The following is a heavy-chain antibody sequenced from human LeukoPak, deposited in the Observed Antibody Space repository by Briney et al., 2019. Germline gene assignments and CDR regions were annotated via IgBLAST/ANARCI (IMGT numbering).Heavy chain of an antibody. J-gene: IGHJ4*02. CDR2: IGNSGTPI. V-gene: IGHV3-11*01. CDR1: GFIFSDYY. Sequence: PGGSLRLSCAASGFIFSDYYMSWIRQAPGKGPEWVSYIGNSGTPIYYADSVKGRFTISRDNVENSLYLQMNGLRAEDTAVYYCARGRLTTLYYFDYWGQGTLVTVSS. CDR3: ARGRLTTLYYFDY. D-gene: IGHD4-11*01.